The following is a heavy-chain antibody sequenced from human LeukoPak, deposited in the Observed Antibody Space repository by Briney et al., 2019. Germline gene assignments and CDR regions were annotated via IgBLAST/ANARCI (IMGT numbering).Heavy chain of an antibody. CDR2: INHSGST. CDR1: GGSSSGYY. Sequence: SETLSLTCAVYGGSSSGYYWSWIRQPPGKGLEWIGEINHSGSTNYNPSLKSRVTISVDTSKNQFSPKLSSVTAADTAVYYCARVPYDILTGYRFRYYYYGMDVWGQGTTVTVSS. V-gene: IGHV4-34*01. D-gene: IGHD3-9*01. CDR3: ARVPYDILTGYRFRYYYYGMDV. J-gene: IGHJ6*02.